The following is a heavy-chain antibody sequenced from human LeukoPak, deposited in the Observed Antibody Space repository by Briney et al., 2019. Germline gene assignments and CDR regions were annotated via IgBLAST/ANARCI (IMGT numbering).Heavy chain of an antibody. J-gene: IGHJ4*02. CDR1: GGSISSYY. CDR3: ARDSTCSGGSCYPIDY. V-gene: IGHV4-59*12. D-gene: IGHD2-15*01. CDR2: IFFSGST. Sequence: SETLSLTCTVSGGSISSYYWSWIRQPPGKGLDWIGYIFFSGSTIYNPSLKSRVTISVDTSKNQFSLKLNSVTAADTAVYYCARDSTCSGGSCYPIDYWGQGTLVTVSS.